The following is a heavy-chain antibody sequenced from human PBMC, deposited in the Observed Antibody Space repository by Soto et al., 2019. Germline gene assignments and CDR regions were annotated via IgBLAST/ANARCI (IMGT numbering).Heavy chain of an antibody. J-gene: IGHJ5*02. CDR1: CYTFTSYG. Sequence: ASVKVSFKASCYTFTSYGISWVRQAPGQGLEWMGWISAYNGNTNYAQKLQGRVTMTTDTSTSTAYMELRSLRSDDTAVYYCARDSSIAVAGTWFDPWGQGTLVTVSS. V-gene: IGHV1-18*01. D-gene: IGHD6-19*01. CDR2: ISAYNGNT. CDR3: ARDSSIAVAGTWFDP.